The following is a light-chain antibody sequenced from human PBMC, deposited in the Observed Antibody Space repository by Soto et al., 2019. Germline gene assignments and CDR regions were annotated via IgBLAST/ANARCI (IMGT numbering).Light chain of an antibody. J-gene: IGKJ3*01. V-gene: IGKV1-5*01. CDR2: LAS. CDR3: QQYEGNPT. CDR1: QNIKVY. Sequence: DIQMTQSPSILSASVGDRVTITCRASQNIKVYLAWYQHRVGKAPKLLISLASRLQSGIPSRFSGSGSGTGFALSISQLQPDDFATYYCQQYEGNPTFGPGTRVDV.